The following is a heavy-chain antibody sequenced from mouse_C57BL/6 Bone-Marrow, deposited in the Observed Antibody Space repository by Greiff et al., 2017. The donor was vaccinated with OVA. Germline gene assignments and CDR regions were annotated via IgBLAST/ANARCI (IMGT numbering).Heavy chain of an antibody. D-gene: IGHD1-1*01. CDR3: ASGSYYPFAY. J-gene: IGHJ3*01. CDR1: GYTFTDYN. Sequence: EVQLQESGPELVKPGASVKIPCKASGYTFTDYNMDWVKQSHGKSLEWIGDINPNNGGTIYNQKFKGKATLTVDKSSSTAYMELRSLTSEDTAVYYCASGSYYPFAYWGQGTLVTVSA. V-gene: IGHV1-18*01. CDR2: INPNNGGT.